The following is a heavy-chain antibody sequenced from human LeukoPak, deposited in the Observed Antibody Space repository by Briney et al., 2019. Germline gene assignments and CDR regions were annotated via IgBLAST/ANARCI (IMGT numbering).Heavy chain of an antibody. CDR3: AREVVIVPDYFYYGLDV. D-gene: IGHD2/OR15-2a*01. V-gene: IGHV3-11*01. CDR2: ISSRGDSL. CDR1: GFTFGDYY. Sequence: GWSLRLSCAASGFTFGDYYMTWIRQAPGKGLEWLSFISSRGDSLYYADSVRGRFTISRDNANNSLFLQMNSLRAEDTAVYYCAREVVIVPDYFYYGLDVWGQGTTVSVSS. J-gene: IGHJ6*02.